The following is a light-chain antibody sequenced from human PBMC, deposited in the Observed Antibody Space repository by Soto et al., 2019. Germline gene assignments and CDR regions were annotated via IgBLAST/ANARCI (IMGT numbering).Light chain of an antibody. CDR3: QQYGSSPYT. CDR2: DAS. V-gene: IGKV3-15*01. J-gene: IGKJ2*01. Sequence: EIVMTQSPATLSVSPGERATLSCRASQSVSSNLAWYQQKPGQAPRLLIYDASTRAPGIPARFSGSGSGTEFTLTISSLQSEDFAVYYCQQYGSSPYTFGQGTKLEIK. CDR1: QSVSSN.